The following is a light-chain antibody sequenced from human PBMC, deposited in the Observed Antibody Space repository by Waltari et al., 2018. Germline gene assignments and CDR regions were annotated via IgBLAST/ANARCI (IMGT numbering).Light chain of an antibody. CDR3: QQYQSPPWT. V-gene: IGKV1-5*03. Sequence: DIQMTQFPSTLSASVGDRVTITGRASQSIGSWLAWYQQKPGEAPKVLIYKASILESGVPSRFSGSGSGTEFTLTISSLQPDDFATYYCQQYQSPPWTFGQGTNVEIK. J-gene: IGKJ1*01. CDR1: QSIGSW. CDR2: KAS.